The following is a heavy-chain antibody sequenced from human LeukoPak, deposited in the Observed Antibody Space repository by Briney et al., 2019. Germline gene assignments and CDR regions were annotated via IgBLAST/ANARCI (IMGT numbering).Heavy chain of an antibody. Sequence: ASVKVSCKASGYTFTGYYVHWVRQAPGQGLEWMGWMNPNSGNTGYAQKFQGRVTITRNTSISTAYMELSSLRSEDTAVYYCARSLYVWGSYRRHDAFDIWGQGTMVTVSP. CDR3: ARSLYVWGSYRRHDAFDI. V-gene: IGHV1-8*03. D-gene: IGHD3-16*02. J-gene: IGHJ3*02. CDR2: MNPNSGNT. CDR1: GYTFTGYY.